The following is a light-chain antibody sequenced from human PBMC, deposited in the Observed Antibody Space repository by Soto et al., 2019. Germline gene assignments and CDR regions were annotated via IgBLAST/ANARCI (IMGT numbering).Light chain of an antibody. CDR2: DAS. V-gene: IGKV3-11*01. Sequence: EIELTQAPATLSLSSKERATLSCRASQSVSSYLAWYQQKPGQAPRLLIYDASNRATGIPARFSGSGSGTDFTLTISSLEPEDFAVYYCQQRSNWSITFGQVTRMEI. CDR1: QSVSSY. CDR3: QQRSNWSIT. J-gene: IGKJ5*01.